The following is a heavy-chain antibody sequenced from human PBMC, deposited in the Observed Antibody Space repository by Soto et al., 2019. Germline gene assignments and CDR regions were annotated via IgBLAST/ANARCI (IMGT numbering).Heavy chain of an antibody. V-gene: IGHV4-39*02. J-gene: IGHJ4*02. Sequence: SETLSLTCTVSGGSISSNYYYWGWIRQPPGKGLEWIGSIYYSGSTYYNPSLKSRISINPDTSKNHFSLQLNSVTPEDSAVYYCARDVSWLDYWGQGTLVTVSS. CDR1: GGSISSNYYY. CDR3: ARDVSWLDY. CDR2: IYYSGST.